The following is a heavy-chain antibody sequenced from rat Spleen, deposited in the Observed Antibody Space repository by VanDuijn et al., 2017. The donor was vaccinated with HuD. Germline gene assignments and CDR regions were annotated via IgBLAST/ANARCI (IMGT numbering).Heavy chain of an antibody. CDR2: INYDVIRT. Sequence: EVQLVESDGGLVLPGRSLKLSCPAAGFISSDHYMAWVRQAPPRGREGVGTINYDVIRTFYRDSVRAQFTISRDNAKNTLYLQMDSLKSEETATYYCVRHGRGKTTYHYVMDAWGQGVSVTVSS. CDR3: VRHGRGKTTYHYVMDA. J-gene: IGHJ4*01. CDR1: GFISSDHY. D-gene: IGHD4-5*01. V-gene: IGHV5-29*01.